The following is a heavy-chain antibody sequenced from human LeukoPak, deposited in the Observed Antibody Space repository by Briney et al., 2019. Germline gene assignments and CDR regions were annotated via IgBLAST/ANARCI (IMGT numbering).Heavy chain of an antibody. CDR3: ARAGYGDFFDY. J-gene: IGHJ4*02. D-gene: IGHD4-17*01. V-gene: IGHV4-30-2*01. Sequence: SQTLSLTCAVSGGSISSGCYSWSWIRQPPGKGLEWIGYIYHSGSTYYNPSLKSRVTISVDRSKNQFSLKLSSVTAADTAVYYCARAGYGDFFDYWGQGTLVTVSS. CDR1: GGSISSGCYS. CDR2: IYHSGST.